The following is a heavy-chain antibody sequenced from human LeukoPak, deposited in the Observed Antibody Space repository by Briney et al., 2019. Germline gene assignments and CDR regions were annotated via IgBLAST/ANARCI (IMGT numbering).Heavy chain of an antibody. CDR2: INSDGSST. Sequence: GGSLRLSCAASGFTFSSYWMHWVRQAPGKGLVWVSRINSDGSSTSYADSVKGRFTISRDNAKNTLSLQMNSLRAEDTAVYYCARGVRKLGMTNYWGQGTLVTVSS. CDR3: ARGVRKLGMTNY. D-gene: IGHD7-27*01. V-gene: IGHV3-74*01. CDR1: GFTFSSYW. J-gene: IGHJ4*02.